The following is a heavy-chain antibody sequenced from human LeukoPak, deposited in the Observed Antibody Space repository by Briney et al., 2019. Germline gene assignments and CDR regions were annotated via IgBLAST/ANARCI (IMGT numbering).Heavy chain of an antibody. D-gene: IGHD3-9*01. J-gene: IGHJ5*02. CDR3: ARDQDFXXLLSTRGWFDP. V-gene: IGHV3-21*01. CDR2: ISSSSSYI. CDR1: GFTFSSYS. Sequence: GGSLRLSCAASGFTFSSYSMNWVRQAPGKGLEWVSSISSSSSYIYYADSVKGRFTISRDNAKNSLYLQMNSLRAEDTAVYYCARDQDFXXLLSTRGWFDPWGQGTLVTV.